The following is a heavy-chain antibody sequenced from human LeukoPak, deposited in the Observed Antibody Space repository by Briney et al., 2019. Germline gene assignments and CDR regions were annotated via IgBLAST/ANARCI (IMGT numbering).Heavy chain of an antibody. Sequence: VRQXPGKGLEWVGRIKSKTDGGTIDYAAPVKGRFTISRDDSKNTLYLQMNSLKTEDTAVYYCNNREFWGQGTLVTVSS. V-gene: IGHV3-15*07. D-gene: IGHD3-10*01. J-gene: IGHJ4*02. CDR2: IKSKTDGGTI. CDR3: NNREF.